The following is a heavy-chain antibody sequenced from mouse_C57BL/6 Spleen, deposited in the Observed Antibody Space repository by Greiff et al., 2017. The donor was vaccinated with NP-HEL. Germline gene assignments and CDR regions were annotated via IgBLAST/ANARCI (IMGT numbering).Heavy chain of an antibody. D-gene: IGHD2-4*01. V-gene: IGHV1-80*01. CDR2: IYPGDGDT. Sequence: VQLQQSGAELVKPGASVKISCKASGYAFSSYWMNWVKQRPGKGLEWIGQIYPGDGDTNYNGKFKGKATLTADKSSSTAYMQLSSLTSEDSAVYFCAREGGSYYDYDGCYAMDYWGQGTSVTVSS. J-gene: IGHJ4*01. CDR3: AREGGSYYDYDGCYAMDY. CDR1: GYAFSSYW.